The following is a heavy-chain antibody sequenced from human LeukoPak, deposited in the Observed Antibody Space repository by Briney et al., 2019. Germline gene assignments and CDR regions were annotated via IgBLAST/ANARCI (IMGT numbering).Heavy chain of an antibody. V-gene: IGHV3-30*02. J-gene: IGHJ4*02. CDR2: VRSDGGIK. CDR1: EFTFSNYG. D-gene: IGHD2-2*01. CDR3: AKDLPAAYFDY. Sequence: GGSLRLSCAASEFTFSNYGIHWVRQAPGKGLEWVAFVRSDGGIKYYADSVKGRFTISRDNSRTTVYLQMNSLRAEDTAVYHCAKDLPAAYFDYWGQGTLVTVSS.